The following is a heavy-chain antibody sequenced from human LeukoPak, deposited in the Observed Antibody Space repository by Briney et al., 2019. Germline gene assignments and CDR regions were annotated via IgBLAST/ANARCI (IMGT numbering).Heavy chain of an antibody. CDR1: GFTFSSYA. V-gene: IGHV3-23*01. D-gene: IGHD4-17*01. CDR3: AKDQSYGDYGGGYYFDY. CDR2: ISGSGGST. J-gene: IGHJ4*02. Sequence: GGSLRLSCAASGFTFSSYAMSWVRQAPGKGLEWVSAISGSGGSTYYADSVKGRFTISRDNSKNTLYLQMNSLRAEDTAVYYCAKDQSYGDYGGGYYFDYWGQGTLVTVSS.